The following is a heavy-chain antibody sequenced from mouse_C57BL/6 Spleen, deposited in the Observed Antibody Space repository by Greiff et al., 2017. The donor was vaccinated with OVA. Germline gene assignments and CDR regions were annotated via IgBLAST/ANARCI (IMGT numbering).Heavy chain of an antibody. J-gene: IGHJ4*01. Sequence: VQLQQSGAELVRPGASVKMSCKASGYTFTSYTMPWVKQRPGQGLEWIGYINPSSGYTKYNQKFKDKATLTADKSSSTAYMQLSSLTSEDSAVYYGARGGGSDYYAMDYWGQGTSVTVSS. CDR1: GYTFTSYT. CDR3: ARGGGSDYYAMDY. V-gene: IGHV1-4*01. CDR2: INPSSGYT.